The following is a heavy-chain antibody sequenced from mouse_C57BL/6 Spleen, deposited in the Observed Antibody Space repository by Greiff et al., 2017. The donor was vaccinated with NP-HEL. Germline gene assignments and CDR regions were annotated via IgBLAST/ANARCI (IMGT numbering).Heavy chain of an antibody. CDR2: INPRTGGT. Sequence: EVQRVESGPELVKPGASVKISCKASGYSFTGYYMNWVKQSPEKSLAWIGEINPRTGGTTYNPKFKAKATLTVDKSSSTAYMQLKSLTSEDSAVYYCARYDDYGSSYWYFDVWGTGTTVTVSS. V-gene: IGHV1-42*01. CDR3: ARYDDYGSSYWYFDV. J-gene: IGHJ1*03. CDR1: GYSFTGYY. D-gene: IGHD1-1*01.